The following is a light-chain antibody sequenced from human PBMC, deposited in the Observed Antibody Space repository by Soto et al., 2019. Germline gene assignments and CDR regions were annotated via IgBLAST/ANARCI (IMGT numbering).Light chain of an antibody. J-gene: IGKJ5*01. CDR1: QGISSA. CDR2: DAS. V-gene: IGKV1-13*02. CDR3: QQFNSYPPT. Sequence: AIQLTQSPSSLSASVGDRVTITCRASQGISSALAWYQQKPGKAPKLLIYDASSLESGVPSRFSVSGSGTDFTLTISSLQPEDFATYYCQQFNSYPPTFGQGTQLEIK.